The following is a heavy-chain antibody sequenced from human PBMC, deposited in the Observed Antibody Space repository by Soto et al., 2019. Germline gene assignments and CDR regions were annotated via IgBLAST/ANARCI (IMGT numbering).Heavy chain of an antibody. Sequence: GGSLRLSCAASGFTFSSYAMSWVRQAPGKGLEWVSAISGSGGSTYYADSVKGRFTISRDNSKNTLYLQMNSLRAEDTAVYYCAKGVMITFGGVIVTDYFDYWGQGTLVTIS. CDR1: GFTFSSYA. CDR2: ISGSGGST. J-gene: IGHJ4*02. V-gene: IGHV3-23*01. CDR3: AKGVMITFGGVIVTDYFDY. D-gene: IGHD3-16*02.